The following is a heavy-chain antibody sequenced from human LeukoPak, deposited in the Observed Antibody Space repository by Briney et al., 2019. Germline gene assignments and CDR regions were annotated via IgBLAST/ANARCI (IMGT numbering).Heavy chain of an antibody. Sequence: ASVKVSCKASGYTFTSYYIHWVRQAPGQGLEWMGWINPNSGDTNYAQRLQGRVTMSRDTSISTAYMQLSRLRSDDTAVYDCATIGYCSSTSCYRDIDYWGQGALVTVSS. J-gene: IGHJ4*02. D-gene: IGHD2-2*01. CDR2: INPNSGDT. CDR1: GYTFTSYY. V-gene: IGHV1-2*02. CDR3: ATIGYCSSTSCYRDIDY.